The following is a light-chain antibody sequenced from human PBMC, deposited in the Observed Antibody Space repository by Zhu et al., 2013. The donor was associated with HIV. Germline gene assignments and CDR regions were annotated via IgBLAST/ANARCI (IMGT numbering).Light chain of an antibody. Sequence: DIQMTQSPSTLSASVGDRVTITCRASQSISSWLAWYQQKPGKAPKLLIYKASSLQSGVPSRFSGSGSGTEFTLTISSLQPEDFATYFCLQDYLYPPTFGPGTKVEIK. CDR2: KAS. CDR1: QSISSW. V-gene: IGKV1-5*03. CDR3: LQDYLYPPT. J-gene: IGKJ1*01.